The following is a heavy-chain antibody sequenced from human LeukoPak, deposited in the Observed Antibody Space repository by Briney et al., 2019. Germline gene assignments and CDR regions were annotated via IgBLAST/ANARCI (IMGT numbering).Heavy chain of an antibody. CDR1: GYTFTGYY. Sequence: GASVKVSCKASGYTFTGYYMHWVRQAPGQGLEWMGWINPNSGGTNYAQKFQGRVTMTRDTSISTAYMELSSLRSEDTAVYYCAGERRWLQSPLDYWGQGTLVTVSS. J-gene: IGHJ4*02. CDR2: INPNSGGT. D-gene: IGHD5-24*01. CDR3: AGERRWLQSPLDY. V-gene: IGHV1-2*02.